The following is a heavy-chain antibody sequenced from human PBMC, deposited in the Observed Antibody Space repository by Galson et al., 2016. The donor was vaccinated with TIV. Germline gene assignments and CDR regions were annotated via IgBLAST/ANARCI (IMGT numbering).Heavy chain of an antibody. CDR3: ARDRRLAAANNHYYYYFGLDV. CDR2: IFSGGNT. D-gene: IGHD6-13*01. V-gene: IGHV3-66*02. CDR1: QFSVSNNY. Sequence: SLRLSCAASQFSVSNNYMTWVRQAPGKGLEWVSIIFSGGNTYYADSVKGRFTISRDNSKNTLYLQMSSLRPEDTAVYYCARDRRLAAANNHYYYYFGLDVWGQGTTVTVSS. J-gene: IGHJ6*02.